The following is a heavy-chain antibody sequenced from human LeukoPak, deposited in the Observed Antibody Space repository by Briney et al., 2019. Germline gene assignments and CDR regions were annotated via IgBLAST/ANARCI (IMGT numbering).Heavy chain of an antibody. CDR3: SIESFGFPMPVARTGY. J-gene: IGHJ4*02. CDR1: GGYISSSSYY. V-gene: IGHV4-39*02. Sequence: SETLSLTPAVSGGYISSSSYYWRGIRQPPGKGLEWIGSIYYSGSTYYNPSLRSRVTISVDTSKNQFSLKLSSVTAADTAVYYCSIESFGFPMPVARTGYWGQGTLVTVSS. CDR2: IYYSGST. D-gene: IGHD6-19*01.